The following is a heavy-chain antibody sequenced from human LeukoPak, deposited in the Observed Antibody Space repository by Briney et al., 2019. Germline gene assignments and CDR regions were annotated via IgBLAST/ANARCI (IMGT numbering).Heavy chain of an antibody. Sequence: SETLSLTCTVSGGSISSYYWSWIRQPPGKGLEWIGYIYYSGSTYYNPSLKSRVTISVDTSENQFSLKLSSVTAADTAVYYCARVAYYYDSSGHRKNWFDPWGQGTLVTVSS. CDR3: ARVAYYYDSSGHRKNWFDP. J-gene: IGHJ5*02. CDR1: GGSISSYY. V-gene: IGHV4-59*12. D-gene: IGHD3-22*01. CDR2: IYYSGST.